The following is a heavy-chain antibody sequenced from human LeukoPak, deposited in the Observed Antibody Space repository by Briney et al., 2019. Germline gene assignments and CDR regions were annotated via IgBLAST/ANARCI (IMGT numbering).Heavy chain of an antibody. Sequence: PSETLSLTCAVSGGSFSSDVYSWNWIRQPPGNGLEWIGYIYHSGTTYYNPSLKSRVTISVARSKNQFSLNLSSVTAADTAVYYCARGALGGSPTFAYWGQGTLVTVSS. CDR3: ARGALGGSPTFAY. J-gene: IGHJ4*02. CDR1: GGSFSSDVYS. CDR2: IYHSGTT. V-gene: IGHV4-30-2*01. D-gene: IGHD2-15*01.